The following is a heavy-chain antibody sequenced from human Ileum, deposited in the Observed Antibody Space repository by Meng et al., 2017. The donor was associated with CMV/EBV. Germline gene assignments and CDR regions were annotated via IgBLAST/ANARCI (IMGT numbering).Heavy chain of an antibody. CDR2: IYWDDDN. CDR1: GFSLITSEVG. Sequence: QITLKESGPTLVKPTQTLTLTCTFSGFSLITSEVGVHWIRQPPGKALEWLALIYWDDDNRFSPSLKNRLTITKDTSKNQVVFRMTNMDPTDTATYYCAHGRGWLTDYWGQGTLVTVSS. D-gene: IGHD6-19*01. J-gene: IGHJ4*02. CDR3: AHGRGWLTDY. V-gene: IGHV2-5*02.